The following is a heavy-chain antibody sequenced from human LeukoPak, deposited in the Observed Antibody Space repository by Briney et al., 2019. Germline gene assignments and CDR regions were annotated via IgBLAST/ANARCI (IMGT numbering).Heavy chain of an antibody. CDR1: GFSFSNYW. CDR2: IKQDGSEK. J-gene: IGHJ4*02. Sequence: GGSLRLSCAASGFSFSNYWMSWVRQAPGKGLEWVASIKQDGSEKYYVDSVKGRFTVSRDNGKNSLYLQMNSLRAEDTAVYYCAREEYDILTGYSNFDYWGQGTLVTVSS. CDR3: AREEYDILTGYSNFDY. D-gene: IGHD3-9*01. V-gene: IGHV3-7*03.